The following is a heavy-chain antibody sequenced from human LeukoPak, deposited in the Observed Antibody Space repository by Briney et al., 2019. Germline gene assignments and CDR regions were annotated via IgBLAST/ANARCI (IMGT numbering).Heavy chain of an antibody. CDR1: GFTFRSYW. CDR3: ARGADFTDY. J-gene: IGHJ4*02. Sequence: GGSLRLSCAASGFTFRSYWMHWVRQAPGRGLVWVSRINSDGSSTTYADSVKGRFTISRDNAKNMLYLQMNSLRAEDTAVYYCARGADFTDYWGQGTLVTVSS. D-gene: IGHD2-21*02. CDR2: INSDGSST. V-gene: IGHV3-74*01.